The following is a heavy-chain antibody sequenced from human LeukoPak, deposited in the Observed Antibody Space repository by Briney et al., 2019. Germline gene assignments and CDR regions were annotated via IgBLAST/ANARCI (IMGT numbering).Heavy chain of an antibody. CDR1: GFTFDDYA. CDR2: ITWNSDSI. D-gene: IGHD4-17*01. V-gene: IGHV3-9*01. J-gene: IGHJ4*02. Sequence: GGSLRLSCAASGFTFDDYAMHWVRQAPGKGLEWVSSITWNSDSIDYADSVKGRFTISRDNAKNSLYLQMNSLRAEDTAVYYCARDRSTVTTWVDYWGQETLVTVSS. CDR3: ARDRSTVTTWVDY.